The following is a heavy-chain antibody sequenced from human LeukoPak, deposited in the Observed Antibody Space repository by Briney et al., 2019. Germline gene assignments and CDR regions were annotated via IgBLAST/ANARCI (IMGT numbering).Heavy chain of an antibody. V-gene: IGHV1-69*13. CDR2: IIPIFGTA. CDR3: ARNGYSSSWYPS. Sequence: ASVKVSCKASGGTFSSYAISWVRQAPGQGLEWMGGIIPIFGTANYAQKFQGRVTITAGESTSTAYMELSSLRSEDTAVYYCARNGYSSSWYPSWGQGTLVTVSS. J-gene: IGHJ4*02. D-gene: IGHD6-13*01. CDR1: GGTFSSYA.